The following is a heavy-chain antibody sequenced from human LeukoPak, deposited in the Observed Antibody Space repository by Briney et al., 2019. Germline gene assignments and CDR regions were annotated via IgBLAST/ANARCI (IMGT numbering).Heavy chain of an antibody. D-gene: IGHD2-2*01. J-gene: IGHJ4*02. Sequence: GASVKVSCTASGYSFTDYYMHWVRQAPGQGLEWMGRINPNSGGTAYAQKFQGRVTMTRDTSISTAYMELSRLRSDDTAVYYCAREEHCTSASCYLDYWGQGTLVTVSS. CDR1: GYSFTDYY. CDR3: AREEHCTSASCYLDY. CDR2: INPNSGGT. V-gene: IGHV1-2*06.